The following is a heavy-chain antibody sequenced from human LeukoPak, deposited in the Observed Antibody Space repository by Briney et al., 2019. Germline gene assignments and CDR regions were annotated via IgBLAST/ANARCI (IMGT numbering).Heavy chain of an antibody. J-gene: IGHJ4*02. V-gene: IGHV3-74*01. CDR3: AKGGYYDSSDY. CDR1: GFTFSNYW. CDR2: INSDGINT. D-gene: IGHD3-22*01. Sequence: GGSLRLSCAASGFTFSNYWMHWVRQAPGKGLVWVSRINSDGINTSYADSVKGRFTISRDNAKNTMYLQMNSLRAEDTAVYYCAKGGYYDSSDYWGQGTLVTVSS.